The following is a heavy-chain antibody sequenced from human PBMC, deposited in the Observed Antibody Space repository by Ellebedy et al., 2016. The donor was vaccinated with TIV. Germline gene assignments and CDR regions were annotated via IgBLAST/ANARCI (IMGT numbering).Heavy chain of an antibody. D-gene: IGHD3-16*01. J-gene: IGHJ6*02. CDR1: GGTFSSYA. V-gene: IGHV1-69*13. Sequence: AASVKVSCKASGGTFSSYAVSWVRQAPGQGLEWMGGIIPIFGTASYAQKFQGRVTITADQSTSTAYMELSSLRAEDTAVYYCSRGRNAPTRAVMTPPRYYYFYGMDVWGQGTTVTVSS. CDR2: IIPIFGTA. CDR3: SRGRNAPTRAVMTPPRYYYFYGMDV.